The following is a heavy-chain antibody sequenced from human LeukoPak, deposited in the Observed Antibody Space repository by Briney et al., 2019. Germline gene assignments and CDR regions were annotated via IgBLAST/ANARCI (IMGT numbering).Heavy chain of an antibody. D-gene: IGHD3-22*01. V-gene: IGHV3-48*04. CDR1: GFTFSSYS. CDR3: ARDLITRYYYDSSGYLDY. J-gene: IGHJ4*02. CDR2: ISSSSSTI. Sequence: GGSLRLSCAASGFTFSSYSMNWVRQAPGKGLEWVSYISSSSSTIYYADSVKGRFTISRDNAKNSLYLQMNSLRAEDTAVYYCARDLITRYYYDSSGYLDYWGQGTLVTVSS.